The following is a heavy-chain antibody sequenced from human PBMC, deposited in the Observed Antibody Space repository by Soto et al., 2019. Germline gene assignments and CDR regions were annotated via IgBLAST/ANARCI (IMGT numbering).Heavy chain of an antibody. J-gene: IGHJ4*02. CDR1: GFTFSSYG. D-gene: IGHD3-10*01. CDR2: IWYDGSNK. V-gene: IGHV3-33*01. Sequence: GGSLRLSCAASGFTFSSYGMHWVRQAPGKGLEWVAVIWYDGSNKYYADSVKGRFTISRDNSKNTLYLQMNSLRAEDTAVYYCARDSYGSGSYYQGVDYWGQGTLVTVSS. CDR3: ARDSYGSGSYYQGVDY.